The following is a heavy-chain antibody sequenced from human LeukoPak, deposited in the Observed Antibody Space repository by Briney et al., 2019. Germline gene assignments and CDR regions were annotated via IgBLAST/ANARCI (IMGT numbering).Heavy chain of an antibody. D-gene: IGHD1-26*01. CDR2: IIPIFGTA. CDR1: GGTFSSYA. J-gene: IGHJ4*02. CDR3: ARDKVGAIYD. Sequence: SVKVSCKASGGTFSSYAISWVRQAPGQGLEWMGGIIPIFGTANYAQKFQGRVTITTDESTSTAYMELSSLRSEDTAAYYCARDKVGAIYDWGQGTLVTVSS. V-gene: IGHV1-69*05.